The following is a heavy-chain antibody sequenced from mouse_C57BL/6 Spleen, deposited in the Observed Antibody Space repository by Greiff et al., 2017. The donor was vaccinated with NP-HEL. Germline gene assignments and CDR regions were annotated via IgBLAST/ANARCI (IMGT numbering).Heavy chain of an antibody. Sequence: QVQLKESGAELVRPGASVTLSCKASGYTFTDYEMHWVKQPPLHGLEWIGAIDPETGGTAYNQKFKGKAILTADKSSSTAYMELRSLTSEDSAVYYCTSPFAYWGQGTLVTVSA. CDR2: IDPETGGT. CDR3: TSPFAY. CDR1: GYTFTDYE. J-gene: IGHJ3*01. V-gene: IGHV1-15*01.